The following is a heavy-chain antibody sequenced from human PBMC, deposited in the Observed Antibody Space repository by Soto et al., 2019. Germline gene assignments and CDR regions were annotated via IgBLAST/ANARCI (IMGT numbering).Heavy chain of an antibody. CDR3: ARDRGGTSHL. D-gene: IGHD1-26*01. V-gene: IGHV4-59*01. CDR2: IYDTGRT. CDR1: GGSISSFY. J-gene: IGHJ1*01. Sequence: SETLSLTCTVSGGSISSFYWSWIRQSPGKGLEWIGSIYDTGRTNYNPSLESRVTISVDRSKNQFSLKLTSVTAADRAVYYCARDRGGTSHLWAQGTLVTVSS.